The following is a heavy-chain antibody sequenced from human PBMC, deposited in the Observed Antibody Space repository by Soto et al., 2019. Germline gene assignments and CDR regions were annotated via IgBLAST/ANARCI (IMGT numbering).Heavy chain of an antibody. CDR1: GYSFTSYW. J-gene: IGHJ4*02. Sequence: LKLSCKGSGYSFTSYWIGWARQMPGKGLEWMGIIYPGDSDTRYSPSFQGQVTISADKSISTAYLQWSSLKASDTAMYYCARQGLYYDSSPAYWGQGTLVTVSS. D-gene: IGHD3-22*01. V-gene: IGHV5-51*01. CDR2: IYPGDSDT. CDR3: ARQGLYYDSSPAY.